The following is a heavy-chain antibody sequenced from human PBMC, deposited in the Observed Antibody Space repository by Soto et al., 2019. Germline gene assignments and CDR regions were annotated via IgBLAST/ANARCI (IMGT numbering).Heavy chain of an antibody. Sequence: DVQLVESGGGLVQPGGSLRVSCAASGFTLGSHRIHWVRQPPGKGLEWVSRIDTDGGGTSYADSVKGRFTICTDNAKNTVYLQMNGLRAEDPSVYYCATVFDLWGQGPLVTVSS. CDR2: IDTDGGGT. CDR3: ATVFDL. V-gene: IGHV3-74*01. J-gene: IGHJ5*02. CDR1: GFTLGSHR.